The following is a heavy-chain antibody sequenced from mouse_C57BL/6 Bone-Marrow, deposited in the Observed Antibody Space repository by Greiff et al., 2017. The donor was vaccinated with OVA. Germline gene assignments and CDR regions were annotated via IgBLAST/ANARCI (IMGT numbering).Heavy chain of an antibody. CDR2: ISNLAYSI. CDR3: AIQGYYGSSRYAMDY. J-gene: IGHJ4*01. Sequence: EVQLVESGGGLVQPGGSLKLSCAASGFTFSDYGMAWVRQAPRKGPEWVAFISNLAYSIYYADTVTGRFTISRENAKNTLYLEMSSLRSEDTAMYYGAIQGYYGSSRYAMDYWGQGTSVTVSS. D-gene: IGHD1-1*01. CDR1: GFTFSDYG. V-gene: IGHV5-15*01.